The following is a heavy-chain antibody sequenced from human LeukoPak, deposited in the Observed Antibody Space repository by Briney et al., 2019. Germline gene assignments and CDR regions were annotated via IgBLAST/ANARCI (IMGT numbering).Heavy chain of an antibody. CDR1: GGSFSGYY. D-gene: IGHD5-18*01. V-gene: IGHV4-34*01. CDR2: INHSGST. Sequence: PSETLSLTCAVYGGSFSGYYWSWIRQPPRKGLEWIGEINHSGSTNYNPSLKSRVTISVDTSKNQFSLKLSSVTAADTAVYYCARAPGYSYRYYYGMDVWGQGTTVTVSS. CDR3: ARAPGYSYRYYYGMDV. J-gene: IGHJ6*02.